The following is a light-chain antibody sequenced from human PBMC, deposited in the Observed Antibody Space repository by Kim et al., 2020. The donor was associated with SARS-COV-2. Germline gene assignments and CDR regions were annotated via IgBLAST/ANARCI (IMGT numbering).Light chain of an antibody. CDR2: DAS. V-gene: IGKV3-11*01. CDR1: QSVSSY. Sequence: PGERATLSCRASQSVSSYLAWYQQKPGQAPRLLIYDASNRATGIPARFSGSGSGTDFTLTISSLEPEDFAVYYCQQRRNWPPMYTFGQGTKLEIK. J-gene: IGKJ2*01. CDR3: QQRRNWPPMYT.